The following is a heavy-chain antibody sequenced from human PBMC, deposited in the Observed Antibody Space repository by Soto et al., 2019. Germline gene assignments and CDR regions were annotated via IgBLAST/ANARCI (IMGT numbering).Heavy chain of an antibody. CDR3: GRQPGHCGSTACFGYYSVDV. CDR2: IYLSAGA. Sequence: QLQLQESGPRLVKPSETLSLTCRVSGGSITSSTNSWAWIRQSPGKGLEWIGTIYLSAGAHYNPSREGRVAISADTPNNQLSLRLSSVTAADTAVYYCGRQPGHCGSTACFGYYSVDVWGQGTTVTVS. CDR1: GGSITSSTNS. J-gene: IGHJ6*02. V-gene: IGHV4-39*01. D-gene: IGHD2-2*01.